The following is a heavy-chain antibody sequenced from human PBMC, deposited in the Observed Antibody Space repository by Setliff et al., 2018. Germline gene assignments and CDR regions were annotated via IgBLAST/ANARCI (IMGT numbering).Heavy chain of an antibody. CDR1: GYAFTDNY. Sequence: ASVKVSCKTSGYAFTDNYIHWVRQAPGQGLEWMGGINPKTGGTNLAQKFQGWVSMTRDTSITTAYMELSRLTSDDMAVYFCARSDHLVVDGFDVWGQGTMVTVSS. V-gene: IGHV1-2*04. CDR3: ARSDHLVVDGFDV. CDR2: INPKTGGT. D-gene: IGHD3-16*01. J-gene: IGHJ3*01.